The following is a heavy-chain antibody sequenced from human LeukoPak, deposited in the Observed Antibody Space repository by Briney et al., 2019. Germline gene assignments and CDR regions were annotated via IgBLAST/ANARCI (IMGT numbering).Heavy chain of an antibody. CDR2: INHSGST. D-gene: IGHD4-17*01. CDR3: AREFTVTPGPL. Sequence: SETLSLTCAVYGGSFSGYYWSWIRQPPGKGLEWIGEINHSGSTNYNPSLKSRVTISVDTYKNQFSLKLSSVTAADTAVYYCAREFTVTPGPLWGQGTLVTVSS. CDR1: GGSFSGYY. J-gene: IGHJ4*02. V-gene: IGHV4-34*01.